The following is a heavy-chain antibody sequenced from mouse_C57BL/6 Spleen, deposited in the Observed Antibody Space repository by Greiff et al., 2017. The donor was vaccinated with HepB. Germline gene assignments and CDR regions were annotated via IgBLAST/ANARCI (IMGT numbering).Heavy chain of an antibody. CDR3: ARNRGLLLRQCYAMDY. Sequence: QVQLKESGPGLVQPSQRLSITCTVSGFSLTSYGVYWVRQPPGKGLEWLGVIWSGGSTDYNAAFISRLSIIKDNSKSQVFFKMNSLQADDTAIYYCARNRGLLLRQCYAMDYWGQGTSVTVSS. D-gene: IGHD1-1*01. J-gene: IGHJ4*01. V-gene: IGHV2-2*01. CDR2: IWSGGST. CDR1: GFSLTSYG.